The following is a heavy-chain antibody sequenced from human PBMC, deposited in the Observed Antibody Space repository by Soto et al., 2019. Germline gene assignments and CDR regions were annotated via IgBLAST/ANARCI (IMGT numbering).Heavy chain of an antibody. CDR2: ISAYNGNT. CDR1: DYILTSYG. Sequence: ASVKVSCTASDYILTSYGISWVRQAPGQGLEWMGWISAYNGNTNYAQKLQGRVTMTTDTSTSTAYMELRSLRSDDTAVYYCARDVRLSTSWPRRFDYWGQGTLVTVSS. D-gene: IGHD2-2*01. J-gene: IGHJ4*02. CDR3: ARDVRLSTSWPRRFDY. V-gene: IGHV1-18*01.